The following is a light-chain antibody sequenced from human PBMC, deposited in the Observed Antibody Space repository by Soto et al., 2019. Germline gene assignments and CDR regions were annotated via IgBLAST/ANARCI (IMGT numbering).Light chain of an antibody. CDR1: QSLVHSNGHTY. V-gene: IGKV2-24*01. CDR2: RIF. J-gene: IGKJ2*01. CDR3: LQTTAFPHT. Sequence: DIVITQTPLSSPVVLGQPASISCKSSQSLVHSNGHTYLTWIQQRPGRPPRLLIYRIFNRFFGVPDRFSGSGAGTEFTLRISAVEAEDVGVYYCLQTTAFPHTFGQGTKLEIK.